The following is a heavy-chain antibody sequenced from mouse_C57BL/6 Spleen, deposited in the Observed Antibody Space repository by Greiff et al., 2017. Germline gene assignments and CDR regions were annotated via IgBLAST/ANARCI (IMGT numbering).Heavy chain of an antibody. CDR1: GFSLTSYG. CDR3: ARHDGYYGWWYFDV. CDR2: IWSDGST. D-gene: IGHD2-3*01. J-gene: IGHJ1*03. Sequence: VQLVESGPGLVAPSQSLSITCTVPGFSLTSYGVHWVRQPPGTGLAWLVVIWSDGSTTYNSALKSRLSISKDNSKSQVFLKMNSLQTDDTAMYYCARHDGYYGWWYFDVWGTGTTVTVSS. V-gene: IGHV2-6-1*01.